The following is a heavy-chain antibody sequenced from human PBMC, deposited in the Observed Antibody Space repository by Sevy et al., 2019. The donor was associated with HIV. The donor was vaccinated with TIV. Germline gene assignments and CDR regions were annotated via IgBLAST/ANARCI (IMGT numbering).Heavy chain of an antibody. CDR1: GFTFSSYA. V-gene: IGHV3-23*01. J-gene: IGHJ4*02. Sequence: GGSLRLSCAASGFTFSSYAMSWVRRAPGKGLEWVSALSGSGGSTYYADSVKGRFTISRDNSKNTLYLQMNSLRAEDTAAYYCAKGGPGRWGYWGQGTLVTVSS. D-gene: IGHD3-16*01. CDR3: AKGGPGRWGY. CDR2: LSGSGGST.